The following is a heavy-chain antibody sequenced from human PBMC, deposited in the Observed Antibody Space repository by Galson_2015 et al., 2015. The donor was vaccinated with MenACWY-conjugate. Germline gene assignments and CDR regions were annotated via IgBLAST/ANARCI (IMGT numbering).Heavy chain of an antibody. CDR1: GFIFNTYA. D-gene: IGHD5-18*01. Sequence: LRLSCAASGFIFNTYAMSWVRQAPEKGLEWVSTISGSGANTYHADSVKGRVTVSRDNSKNTLYLQMYSLRGGDTAIYYCARVRSGYSYGCYDYWGQGTLVTVSS. V-gene: IGHV3-23*01. CDR2: ISGSGANT. CDR3: ARVRSGYSYGCYDY. J-gene: IGHJ4*02.